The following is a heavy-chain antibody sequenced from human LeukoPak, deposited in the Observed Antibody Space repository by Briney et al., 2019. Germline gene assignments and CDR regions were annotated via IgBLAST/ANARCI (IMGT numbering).Heavy chain of an antibody. J-gene: IGHJ4*02. Sequence: SVKVSCKTSGGTFSSYAIIWVRQAPGQGLEWMGGIIPIFGTANYAQKFQGRVTITADESTSTAYMELSSLRSEDTAVYYCARHRSAGYSSSRPAYYFDYWGQGTLVTVSS. V-gene: IGHV1-69*13. CDR3: ARHRSAGYSSSRPAYYFDY. CDR1: GGTFSSYA. CDR2: IIPIFGTA. D-gene: IGHD6-13*01.